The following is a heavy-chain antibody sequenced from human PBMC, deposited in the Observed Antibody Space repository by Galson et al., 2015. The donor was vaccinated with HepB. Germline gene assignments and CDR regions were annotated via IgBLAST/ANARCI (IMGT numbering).Heavy chain of an antibody. D-gene: IGHD3-3*01. CDR3: AGDNRDFWSGYYPDY. J-gene: IGHJ4*02. Sequence: SLRLSCAASGFTFTSHALHWVRQAPGKGLEWVAVISYDVGYKYYADSVKGRFTISRDNSKNTLYLQMNSLRAEDTAVYYCAGDNRDFWSGYYPDYWGQGTLVTVSS. V-gene: IGHV3-30*04. CDR2: ISYDVGYK. CDR1: GFTFTSHA.